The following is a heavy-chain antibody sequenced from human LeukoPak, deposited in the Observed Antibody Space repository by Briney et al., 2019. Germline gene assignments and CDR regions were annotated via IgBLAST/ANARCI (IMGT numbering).Heavy chain of an antibody. D-gene: IGHD3-9*01. V-gene: IGHV1-24*01. CDR1: GYTLTELS. CDR2: FDPEDGET. J-gene: IGHJ4*02. CDR3: ATVQLPSYYDILTGRYYFDY. Sequence: ASVKVSCKVSGYTLTELSMHWVRQAPGKGLEWMGGFDPEDGETIYAQKFQGRVTMTEDTSTDTAYMGLSSLRSEDTAVYYCATVQLPSYYDILTGRYYFDYWGQGTLVTVSS.